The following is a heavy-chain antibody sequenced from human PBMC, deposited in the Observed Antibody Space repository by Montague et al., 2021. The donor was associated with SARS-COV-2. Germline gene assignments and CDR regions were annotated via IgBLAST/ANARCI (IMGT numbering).Heavy chain of an antibody. J-gene: IGHJ5*01. CDR3: AGRKAGSRWGWFDY. Sequence: SETLSLTCTVSGGSISSYYWTWIRQPPGKGLEWIGYITYSGFSNQNPPLRGRVTISLDTSKYQFSLKLTSVTAADTAVYYCAGRKAGSRWGWFDYWGQGTLVTVSS. CDR1: GGSISSYY. CDR2: ITYSGFS. V-gene: IGHV4-59*01. D-gene: IGHD6-19*01.